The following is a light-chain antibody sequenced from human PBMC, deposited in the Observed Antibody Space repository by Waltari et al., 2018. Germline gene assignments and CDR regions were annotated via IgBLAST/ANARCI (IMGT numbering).Light chain of an antibody. CDR2: GAS. Sequence: EIVSTQSPGTLSLSPGERATLSCRASQSVSSSYLAWYQQKPGQAPRLLIYGASSRATGIPDRFRGSGSGTDFTLTISRLEPEDFAVYYCQQYGSSPLTFGGGTKVEIK. CDR1: QSVSSSY. J-gene: IGKJ4*01. V-gene: IGKV3-20*01. CDR3: QQYGSSPLT.